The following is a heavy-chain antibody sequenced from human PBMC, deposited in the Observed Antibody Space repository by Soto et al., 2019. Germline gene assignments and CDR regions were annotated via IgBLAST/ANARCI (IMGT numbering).Heavy chain of an antibody. CDR3: ARPFGVVPPYYYYGMDV. CDR2: INAGNGNT. Sequence: GASVKVSCKASGYTFTSYAMRWVRQAPGQRLEWMGWINAGNGNTKYSQKFQGRVTITRDTSASTAYMELSSLRSEDTAVYYCARPFGVVPPYYYYGMDVWGQGTTVTVS. J-gene: IGHJ6*02. D-gene: IGHD3-3*01. CDR1: GYTFTSYA. V-gene: IGHV1-3*01.